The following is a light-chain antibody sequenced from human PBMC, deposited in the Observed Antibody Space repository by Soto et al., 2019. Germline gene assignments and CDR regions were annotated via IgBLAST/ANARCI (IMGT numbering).Light chain of an antibody. J-gene: IGLJ2*01. Sequence: QSVLTQPASVSGSPGQSITISCTGTSSDVGSYNLVSWYQQHPGKATKLMIYEGSKRPSGVSNRFSGSKSGNQASLTISGLQAEDEADYYCCAYAGMVFGGGTKLAV. CDR3: CAYAGMV. CDR1: SSDVGSYNL. CDR2: EGS. V-gene: IGLV2-23*01.